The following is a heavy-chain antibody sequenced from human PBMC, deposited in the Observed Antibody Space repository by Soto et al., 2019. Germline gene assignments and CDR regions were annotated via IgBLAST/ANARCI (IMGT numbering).Heavy chain of an antibody. J-gene: IGHJ6*03. CDR2: ISGSGGST. CDR1: GFTFSIYA. D-gene: IGHD3-3*01. Sequence: HPGGSLRLSCAASGFTFSIYAMSWFRQAPGKGLEWVSAISGSGGSTYYADSVKGRFTISRDNSKNTLYLQMNSLRAEDTAVYYCAKDLVGQSPSGLSYYYYYYMDVWGKGNTVTVSS. V-gene: IGHV3-23*01. CDR3: AKDLVGQSPSGLSYYYYYYMDV.